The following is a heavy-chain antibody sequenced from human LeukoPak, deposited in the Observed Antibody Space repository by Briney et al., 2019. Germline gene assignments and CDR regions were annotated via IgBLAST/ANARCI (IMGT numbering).Heavy chain of an antibody. CDR2: INSDGSST. CDR1: GFTFSSYW. V-gene: IGHV3-74*01. CDR3: ARVQGHPPNGLDV. J-gene: IGHJ3*01. D-gene: IGHD2-8*01. Sequence: GGSLRLSCAAAGFTFSSYWMHWVRQAPGKGLVWVSRINSDGSSTSYADSVRGRFTISRDNAKNTLYLQMNSLRAEDTAVYYCARVQGHPPNGLDVWGQGTMVTVSS.